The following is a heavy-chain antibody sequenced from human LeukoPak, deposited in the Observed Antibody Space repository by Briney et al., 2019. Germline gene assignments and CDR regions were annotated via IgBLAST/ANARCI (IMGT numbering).Heavy chain of an antibody. J-gene: IGHJ4*02. D-gene: IGHD6-19*01. CDR1: GGSISSSSYY. Sequence: PSETLSLTCTVSGGSISSSSYYWGWIRQPPGTGLEWIGSIYYSGSTYYNPSLKSRVTISVDTSKNQFSLKLSSVTAADTAVYYCARRVLSGWYPNFDYWGQGTLVTVSP. CDR2: IYYSGST. V-gene: IGHV4-39*01. CDR3: ARRVLSGWYPNFDY.